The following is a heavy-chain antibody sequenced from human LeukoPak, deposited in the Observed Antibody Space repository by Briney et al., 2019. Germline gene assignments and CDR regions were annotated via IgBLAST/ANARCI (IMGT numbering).Heavy chain of an antibody. CDR2: INHSGST. CDR3: ARGGFGFGELVPSDWFDP. J-gene: IGHJ5*02. Sequence: SETLSLTCAVYGGSFSGYYWSWIRQPPGKGLEWIGEINHSGSTNYNPSLKSRATISVDTSKNQFSLKLSSVTAADTAVYYCARGGFGFGELVPSDWFDPWGQGTLVTVSS. CDR1: GGSFSGYY. V-gene: IGHV4-34*01. D-gene: IGHD3-10*01.